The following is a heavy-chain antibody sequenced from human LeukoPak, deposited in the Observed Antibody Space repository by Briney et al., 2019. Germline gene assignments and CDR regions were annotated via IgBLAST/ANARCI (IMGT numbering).Heavy chain of an antibody. J-gene: IGHJ4*02. Sequence: GGSLRLSCAASGFTFRGSEMNWVRQAPGKGLEWVSGISSSGGSIYYADSVQGRFTISRDNAKKSLHLQMNSLRAEDTAVYYCAAAVFDYWGQGTLVTVSS. V-gene: IGHV3-48*03. CDR2: ISSSGGSI. CDR3: AAAVFDY. CDR1: GFTFRGSE.